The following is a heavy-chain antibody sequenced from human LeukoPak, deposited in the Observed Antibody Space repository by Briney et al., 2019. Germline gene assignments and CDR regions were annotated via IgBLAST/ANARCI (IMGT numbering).Heavy chain of an antibody. CDR2: INHSGST. V-gene: IGHV4-34*01. CDR1: GGSFSGYY. D-gene: IGHD4-17*01. J-gene: IGHJ6*02. CDR3: ARVKKTVTTRGYYYGMDV. Sequence: SETLSLTRAVYGGSFSGYYWSWIRQPPGKGLEWIGEINHSGSTNYNPSLKSRVTISVDTSKNQFSLKLSSVTAADTAVYYCARVKKTVTTRGYYYGMDVWGQGTTVTVSS.